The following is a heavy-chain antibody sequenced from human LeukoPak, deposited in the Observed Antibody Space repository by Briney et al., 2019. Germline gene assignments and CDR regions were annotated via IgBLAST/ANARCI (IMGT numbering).Heavy chain of an antibody. V-gene: IGHV3-7*01. CDR1: GFTFSSYW. D-gene: IGHD3-10*01. CDR2: IKQDGSEK. J-gene: IGHJ3*02. CDR3: ARDLLDYGSAFDI. Sequence: GGSLRLSCAASGFTFSSYWMSWVRQAPGKGLEWVANIKQDGSEKYYVDSVKGRFIISRDNAKNSLYLQMNSLRAEDTAVYYCARDLLDYGSAFDIWGQGTMVTVSS.